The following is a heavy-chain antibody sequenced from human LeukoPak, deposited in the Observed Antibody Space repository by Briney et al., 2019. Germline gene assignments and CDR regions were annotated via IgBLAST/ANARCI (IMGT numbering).Heavy chain of an antibody. CDR3: ASGIWFGESEGNY. CDR1: GYTFTTYD. V-gene: IGHV1-8*03. Sequence: ASVKVSCKASGYTFTTYDINWVRQATGQGLEWMGCMNPNSGHTDYAQKFQGRVTITTNTSITTAYMELTSLRFEDTAVYYCASGIWFGESEGNYWGQGTLVTVSS. CDR2: MNPNSGHT. J-gene: IGHJ4*02. D-gene: IGHD3-10*01.